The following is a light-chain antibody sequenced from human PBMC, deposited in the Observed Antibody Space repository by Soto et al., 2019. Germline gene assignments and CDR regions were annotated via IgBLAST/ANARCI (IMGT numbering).Light chain of an antibody. CDR2: DAS. CDR3: QQANSFPST. V-gene: IGKV1-12*02. Sequence: DIHLTQSPSAVSSSVGDRVTLTCRASQGIRTRLAWYQQKLGKAPNLLIYDASTLQSGVPSRFSGSGSETDFTLTISSLQPEDFATYYCQQANSFPSTFGGGTKVDI. J-gene: IGKJ4*01. CDR1: QGIRTR.